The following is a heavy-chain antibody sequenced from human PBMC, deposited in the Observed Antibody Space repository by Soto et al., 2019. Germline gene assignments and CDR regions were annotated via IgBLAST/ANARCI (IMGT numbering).Heavy chain of an antibody. V-gene: IGHV3-23*01. CDR3: IRINRGYYFDS. J-gene: IGHJ4*02. D-gene: IGHD6-13*01. CDR2: ISGSGDHT. CDR1: GFTFNRYA. Sequence: GGSLRLSCAASGFTFNRYAMTWVRQAPGKGLEWVSAISGSGDHTYYADSVKGRFTISRDSSRNTLYLQMNSLRAEDTAVYYCIRINRGYYFDSWGQGTLVTVS.